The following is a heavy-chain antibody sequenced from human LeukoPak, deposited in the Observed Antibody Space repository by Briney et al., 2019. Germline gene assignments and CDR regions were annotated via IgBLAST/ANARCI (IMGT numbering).Heavy chain of an antibody. V-gene: IGHV3-33*01. Sequence: PGRSLRLSCAASGFTFSRYGMHWVRQAPGKGLEWVAVIWYDGSNEYYADSVKGRFTIFRDNSKNTLHLQMNSLRAEDTAVYYCARPLVGDALDYWGQGTLVTDSS. J-gene: IGHJ4*02. CDR2: IWYDGSNE. CDR3: ARPLVGDALDY. CDR1: GFTFSRYG. D-gene: IGHD1-26*01.